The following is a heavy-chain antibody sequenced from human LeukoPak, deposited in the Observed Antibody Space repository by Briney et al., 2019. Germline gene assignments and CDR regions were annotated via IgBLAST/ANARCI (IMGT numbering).Heavy chain of an antibody. V-gene: IGHV1-2*02. J-gene: IGHJ4*02. Sequence: GASVKVSCKASGYTFTGYYMHWGRQAPGQGLEWMGWINPNSGGTNYAKKFQGRVTMTRDTSISPAYMELSRLRSDDTAVYYCARECIRTARITIFGVVGYWGQGTLVTVSS. D-gene: IGHD3-3*01. CDR1: GYTFTGYY. CDR2: INPNSGGT. CDR3: ARECIRTARITIFGVVGY.